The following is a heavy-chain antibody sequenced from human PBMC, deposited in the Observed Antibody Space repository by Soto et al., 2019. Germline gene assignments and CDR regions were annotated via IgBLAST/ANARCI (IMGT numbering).Heavy chain of an antibody. CDR2: IDPSDSYT. CDR1: GYSFTSYW. D-gene: IGHD5-18*01. CDR3: ARVAGLDTDMDYYYYGMDV. J-gene: IGHJ6*02. Sequence: ESLKISCKGSGYSFTSYWISWVRQMPGKGLEWMGRIDPSDSYTNYSPSFQGHVTISADKSISTAYLQWSSLKASDTAMYYCARVAGLDTDMDYYYYGMDVWGQGTTVTVSS. V-gene: IGHV5-10-1*01.